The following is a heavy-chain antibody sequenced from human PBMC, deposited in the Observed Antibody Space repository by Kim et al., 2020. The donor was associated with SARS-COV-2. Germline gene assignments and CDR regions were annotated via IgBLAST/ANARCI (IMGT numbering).Heavy chain of an antibody. Sequence: GGSLRLSCAASGFTFSAHYMSWARQAPGKGLEWVANIKEDESGKFYVDSVKGRFTVSRDNAKNSLYLQMTSLRVEDTAVYYCVGSGVGSTWGQGTLVIVSS. J-gene: IGHJ5*02. CDR3: VGSGVGST. CDR2: IKEDESGK. CDR1: GFTFSAHY. V-gene: IGHV3-7*01. D-gene: IGHD3-10*01.